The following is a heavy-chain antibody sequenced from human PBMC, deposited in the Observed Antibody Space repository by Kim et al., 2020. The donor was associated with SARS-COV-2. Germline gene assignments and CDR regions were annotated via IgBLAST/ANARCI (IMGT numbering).Heavy chain of an antibody. CDR1: GFTFSNAW. CDR3: TTGLAVIVVVLGEDY. CDR2: IKSKTDGGTT. D-gene: IGHD2-2*01. Sequence: GGSLRLSCAASGFTFSNAWMSWVRQAPGKGLEWVGRIKSKTDGGTTDYAAPVKGRFTISRDDSKNTLYLQMNSLKTEDTAVYYCTTGLAVIVVVLGEDYWGQGTLVTVSS. V-gene: IGHV3-15*01. J-gene: IGHJ4*02.